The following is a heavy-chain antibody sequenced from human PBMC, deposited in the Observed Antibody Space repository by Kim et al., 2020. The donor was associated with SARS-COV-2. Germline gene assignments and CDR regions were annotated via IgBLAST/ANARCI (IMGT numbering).Heavy chain of an antibody. J-gene: IGHJ4*02. CDR2: RT. V-gene: IGHV4-34*01. CDR3: ARVLIRKFDY. Sequence: RTSDNPSPRVRVTISVGTSKSQFCLKRSSVTAADTAVYYCARVLIRKFDYWGQGTLVTVSS. D-gene: IGHD3-16*01.